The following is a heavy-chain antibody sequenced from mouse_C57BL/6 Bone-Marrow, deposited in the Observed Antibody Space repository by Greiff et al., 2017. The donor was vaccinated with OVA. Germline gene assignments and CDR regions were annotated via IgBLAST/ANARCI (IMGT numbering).Heavy chain of an antibody. CDR3: ASDDVFAY. CDR1: GYTFTDYY. CDR2: INPYNGGT. J-gene: IGHJ3*01. D-gene: IGHD2-12*01. Sequence: VQLKQSGPVLVKPGASVKMSCKASGYTFTDYYMNWVKQSHGKSLEWIGVINPYNGGTSYNQKFKGKATLTVDTSSSKAYMALNSLTSEDSAVYYCASDDVFAYWGQGTLVTVSA. V-gene: IGHV1-19*01.